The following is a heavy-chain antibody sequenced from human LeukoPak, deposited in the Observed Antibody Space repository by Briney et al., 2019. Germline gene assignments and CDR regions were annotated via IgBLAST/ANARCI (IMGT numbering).Heavy chain of an antibody. CDR1: GGSISSYY. V-gene: IGHV4-59*01. CDR3: ARDVNSYAHCGH. CDR2: IYYSGST. Sequence: PSETLSLTCTVSGGSISSYYWSWIRQPPGKGLEWIGYIYYSGSTNYNPSLKSRVTISVDTSKNQFSLKLSSVTAADTAVYYCARDVNSYAHCGHWGQGTLVTVSS. J-gene: IGHJ4*02. D-gene: IGHD5-18*01.